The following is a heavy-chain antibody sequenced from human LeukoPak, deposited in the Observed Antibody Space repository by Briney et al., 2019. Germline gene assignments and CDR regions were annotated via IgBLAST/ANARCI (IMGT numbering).Heavy chain of an antibody. Sequence: GGSLRLSCAGSGTSGTSGFTFNDAWMNWVHQAPGKGLEWLGRIRSYTSGGTANYAAPVRGRFIISRDDSKKTVYLQMSRLKTEDTAMYYCTSGEMSAFDFWGQGTMVTVSS. CDR1: GFTFNDAW. D-gene: IGHD1-26*01. V-gene: IGHV3-15*01. J-gene: IGHJ3*01. CDR3: TSGEMSAFDF. CDR2: IRSYTSGGTA.